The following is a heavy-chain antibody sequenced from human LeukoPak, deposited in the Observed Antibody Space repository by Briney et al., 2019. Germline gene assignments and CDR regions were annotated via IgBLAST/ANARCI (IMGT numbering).Heavy chain of an antibody. CDR3: ARQEYCSGGSCYTWFDP. CDR1: GYSINNYW. Sequence: GESLKISCQGSGYSINNYWIGWVRQMPGKGLEWMGIIYPADSDIRYSPSFQGQVTISADKSISTAYLQWSSLKASDTAMYYYARQEYCSGGSCYTWFDPWGQGTLVTVSS. D-gene: IGHD2-15*01. CDR2: IYPADSDI. J-gene: IGHJ5*02. V-gene: IGHV5-51*01.